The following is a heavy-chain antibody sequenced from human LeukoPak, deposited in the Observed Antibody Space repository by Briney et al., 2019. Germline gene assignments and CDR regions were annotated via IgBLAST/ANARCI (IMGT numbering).Heavy chain of an antibody. CDR1: GFTFSKYP. J-gene: IGHJ4*02. Sequence: GGSLRLSCAASGFTFSKYPLHWVRQAPGKGLEWVSYISSSSSTIYYADSVKGRFTISRDNAKNSLYLQMNSLRAEDTAVYYCAKDFVDYYGSGSSLVDYWGQGTLVTVSS. CDR2: ISSSSSTI. V-gene: IGHV3-48*04. D-gene: IGHD3-10*01. CDR3: AKDFVDYYGSGSSLVDY.